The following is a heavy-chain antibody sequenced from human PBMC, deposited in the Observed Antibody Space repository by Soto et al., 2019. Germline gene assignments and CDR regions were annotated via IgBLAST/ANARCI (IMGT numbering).Heavy chain of an antibody. CDR1: GGSISSSNYY. D-gene: IGHD3-9*01. V-gene: IGHV4-39*01. CDR3: SRHLVSGTISKGNWSDP. J-gene: IGHJ5*02. CDR2: VDHGGHS. Sequence: PSETLSLTCSVSGGSISSSNYYWGWIRQSPGKGLEWIASVDHGGHSYYNPSLRSRVTVSVDTSKNQFSLKVTSVTAADTAIYYCSRHLVSGTISKGNWSDPWGQGTLVTVSS.